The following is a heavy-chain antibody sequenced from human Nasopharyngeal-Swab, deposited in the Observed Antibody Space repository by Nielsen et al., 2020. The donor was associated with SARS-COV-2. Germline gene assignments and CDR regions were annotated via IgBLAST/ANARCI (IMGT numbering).Heavy chain of an antibody. CDR2: MNPNSGNT. CDR3: ARGRKHDHYYDSSGYTDY. J-gene: IGHJ4*02. Sequence: ASVKASCKASGYTFTSYDINWLRQATGQGLEWMGWMNPNSGNTGYAQKFQGRVTITRNTSISTAYMELSSLRSEDTAVYYCARGRKHDHYYDSSGYTDYWGQGTLVTVSS. D-gene: IGHD3-22*01. V-gene: IGHV1-8*03. CDR1: GYTFTSYD.